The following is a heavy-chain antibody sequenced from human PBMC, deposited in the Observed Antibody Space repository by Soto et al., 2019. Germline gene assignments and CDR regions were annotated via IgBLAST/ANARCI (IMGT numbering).Heavy chain of an antibody. CDR3: ARDGFLCYYYGSVSCNYYYGMDV. CDR2: ISSSSSTI. V-gene: IGHV3-48*02. D-gene: IGHD3-10*01. J-gene: IGHJ6*02. Sequence: PGGSLRLSCAASGFTFSSYSMNWVRQAPGKGLEWVSYISSSSSTIYYADSVKGRFTISRDNAKNSLYLQMNSLRDEDTAVYYCARDGFLCYYYGSVSCNYYYGMDVWGQGTTVTVSS. CDR1: GFTFSSYS.